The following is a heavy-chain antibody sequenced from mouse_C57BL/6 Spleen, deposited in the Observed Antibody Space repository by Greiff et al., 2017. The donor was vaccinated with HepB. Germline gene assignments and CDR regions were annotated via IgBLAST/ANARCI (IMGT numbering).Heavy chain of an antibody. CDR1: GYAFSSSW. D-gene: IGHD1-1*01. V-gene: IGHV1-82*01. CDR2: IYPGDGDT. Sequence: VQLQQSGPELVKPGASVKISCKASGYAFSSSWMNWVKQRPGKGLEWIGRIYPGDGDTNYNGKFKGKATLTADKSSSTAYMQLSSLTSEDSAVYFCARSGYGSSYGYAMDYWGQETSVTVSS. CDR3: ARSGYGSSYGYAMDY. J-gene: IGHJ4*01.